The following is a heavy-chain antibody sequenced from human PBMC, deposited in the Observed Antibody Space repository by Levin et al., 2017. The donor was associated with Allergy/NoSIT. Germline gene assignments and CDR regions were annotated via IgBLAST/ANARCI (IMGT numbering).Heavy chain of an antibody. J-gene: IGHJ3*02. V-gene: IGHV3-23*01. CDR2: ISATGGNT. D-gene: IGHD3-16*01. Sequence: GGSLRLSCAASGFTFGSFVMSWVRQAPGKGLQWVSVISATGGNTYYADSVKGRFTISRDNSENTLYLQMNSLRAEDTAVYYCAKSRGGDAYDIWGQGTMVTVSS. CDR1: GFTFGSFV. CDR3: AKSRGGDAYDI.